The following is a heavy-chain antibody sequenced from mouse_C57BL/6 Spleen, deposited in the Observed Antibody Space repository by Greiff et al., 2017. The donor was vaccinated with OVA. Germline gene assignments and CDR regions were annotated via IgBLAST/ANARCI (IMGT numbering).Heavy chain of an antibody. CDR1: GYSITSGYY. Sequence: EVQLQESGPGLVKPSQSLSLTCSVTGYSITSGYYWNWIRQVPGNKLEWMGYISYDGSNNYNPSLKNRISITRDTSKNQFFLKLNSVTTEDTATYYCARDGTTVVATGFDYWGQGTTLTVSS. J-gene: IGHJ2*01. CDR2: ISYDGSN. D-gene: IGHD1-1*01. CDR3: ARDGTTVVATGFDY. V-gene: IGHV3-6*01.